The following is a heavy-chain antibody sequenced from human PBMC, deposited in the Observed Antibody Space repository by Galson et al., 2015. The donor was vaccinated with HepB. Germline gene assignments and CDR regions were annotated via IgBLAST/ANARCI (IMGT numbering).Heavy chain of an antibody. V-gene: IGHV3-23*01. D-gene: IGHD3-10*01. J-gene: IGHJ4*02. Sequence: SLRLSCAASGFTFSSYAMSWVRQAPGKGLEWVSAISGSGGSTYYADSVKGRFTISRDNSKNTLYLQMNSLRAEDTAVYYCAKDRIPGYYGSGSYARFGYWGQGTLVTVSS. CDR1: GFTFSSYA. CDR3: AKDRIPGYYGSGSYARFGY. CDR2: ISGSGGST.